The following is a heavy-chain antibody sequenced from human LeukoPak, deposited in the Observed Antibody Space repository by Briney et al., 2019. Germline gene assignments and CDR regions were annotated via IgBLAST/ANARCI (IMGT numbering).Heavy chain of an antibody. Sequence: ASVTVSCKASGYTFTSYGITWVRQAPGQGLEWMGWISAYNGNTNYAQKVQGRVTMTTDTSTTTAYMELRSLRSDDTAVYYCARGPRYSSGWDEKQNFDYWGQGTLVTVSS. CDR1: GYTFTSYG. J-gene: IGHJ4*02. CDR3: ARGPRYSSGWDEKQNFDY. CDR2: ISAYNGNT. D-gene: IGHD6-19*01. V-gene: IGHV1-18*01.